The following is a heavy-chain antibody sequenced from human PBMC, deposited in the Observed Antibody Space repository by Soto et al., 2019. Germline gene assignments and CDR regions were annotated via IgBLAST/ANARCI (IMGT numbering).Heavy chain of an antibody. CDR3: ATADYLRHIEL. CDR2: FYYTVST. J-gene: IGHJ2*01. D-gene: IGHD4-17*01. V-gene: IGHV4-59*01. Sequence: QVQLQESGPGLVRTSETLSLTCTVSGGFLTGYYWTWIRQPPGKGLEWIGHFYYTVSTRYNPSLKGRATISVDTSKSQFSLNLTSVTSTDTDVYYWATADYLRHIELWGRGTLVAVSS. CDR1: GGFLTGYY.